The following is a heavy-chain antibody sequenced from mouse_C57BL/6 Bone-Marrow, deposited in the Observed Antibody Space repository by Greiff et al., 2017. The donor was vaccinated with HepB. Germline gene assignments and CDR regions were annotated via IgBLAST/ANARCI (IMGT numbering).Heavy chain of an antibody. CDR1: GFTFSSYT. V-gene: IGHV5-9*01. J-gene: IGHJ3*01. D-gene: IGHD2-4*01. CDR2: ISGGGGNT. CDR3: ARPSDYDYDGAWFAY. Sequence: MLVESGGGLVKPGGSLKLSCAASGFTFSSYTMSWVRQTPEKRLEWVATISGGGGNTYYPDSVKGRFTISRDNAKNTLYLQMSSLRSEDTALYYCARPSDYDYDGAWFAYWGQGTLVTVSA.